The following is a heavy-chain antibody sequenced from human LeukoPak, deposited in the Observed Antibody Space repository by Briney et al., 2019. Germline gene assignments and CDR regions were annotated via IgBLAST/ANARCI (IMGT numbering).Heavy chain of an antibody. CDR3: AEGYCSGGSCYSLPIYYYYMDV. CDR1: GGTFSSYA. D-gene: IGHD2-15*01. CDR2: IIPIFGTA. V-gene: IGHV1-69*13. J-gene: IGHJ6*03. Sequence: GASVKVSCKASGGTFSSYAISWVRQAPGQGLEWMGGIIPIFGTANYAQKFQGRVTITADESTSTAYMELSSLRSEDTAVYYCAEGYCSGGSCYSLPIYYYYMDVWGKGTTVTISS.